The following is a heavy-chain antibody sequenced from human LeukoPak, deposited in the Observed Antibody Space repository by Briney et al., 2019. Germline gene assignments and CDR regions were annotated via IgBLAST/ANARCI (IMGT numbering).Heavy chain of an antibody. CDR3: ARRQDGHDY. V-gene: IGHV4-61*02. J-gene: IGHJ4*02. CDR1: GGFISSGFYY. Sequence: SETLSLTCTVSGGFISSGFYYWSWIRQPAGKGLEWIGRIYTSGSTNYNPSLKSRVTISVDTSKNQFSLKLSSVTAADTAVYYCARRQDGHDYWGQGTLVTVSS. CDR2: IYTSGST.